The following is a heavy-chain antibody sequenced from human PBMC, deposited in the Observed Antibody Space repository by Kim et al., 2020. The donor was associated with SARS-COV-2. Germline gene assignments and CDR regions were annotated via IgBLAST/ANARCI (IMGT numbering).Heavy chain of an antibody. J-gene: IGHJ6*02. CDR1: GYSFTNYW. CDR2: IYPGDSDT. CDR3: ARLTAYPSFYYYSYAMDV. V-gene: IGHV5-51*01. Sequence: GESLKISCKGSGYSFTNYWIGWVRQMPGKGLEYMGIIYPGDSDTRYSPSFQGQVTISADKSISTAYLQWSSLKASDTAMYYCARLTAYPSFYYYSYAMDVRGPGTTVTV. D-gene: IGHD3-9*01.